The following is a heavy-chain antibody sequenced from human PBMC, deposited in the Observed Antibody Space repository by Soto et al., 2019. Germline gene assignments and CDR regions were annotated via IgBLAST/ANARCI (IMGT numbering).Heavy chain of an antibody. CDR3: ARSHSAYHYHAMDA. V-gene: IGHV1-2*02. Sequence: GASVKVSCKTSRYIFTGYYMHWVRQAPGQGLEWMGWINPNSGDTNYAQRFKGRVSMTSDTSINTAYLELSRLRPGDTAVFFCARSHSAYHYHAMDAWGQGTRVTVSS. J-gene: IGHJ6*02. CDR2: INPNSGDT. CDR1: RYIFTGYY.